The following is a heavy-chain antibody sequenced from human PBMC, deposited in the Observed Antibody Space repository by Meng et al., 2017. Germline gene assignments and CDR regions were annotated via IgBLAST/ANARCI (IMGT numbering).Heavy chain of an antibody. V-gene: IGHV1-69*13. D-gene: IGHD3-22*01. Sequence: SVKVSCKASGGTFSSHAISWVRQAPGQGLEWMGGIIPIFGTANYAQKFQGRVTITADESTSTAYMELSSLRSEDTAVYYCAAYYYDSSGYYLYFDYWGQGTLVTVSS. J-gene: IGHJ4*02. CDR1: GGTFSSHA. CDR3: AAYYYDSSGYYLYFDY. CDR2: IIPIFGTA.